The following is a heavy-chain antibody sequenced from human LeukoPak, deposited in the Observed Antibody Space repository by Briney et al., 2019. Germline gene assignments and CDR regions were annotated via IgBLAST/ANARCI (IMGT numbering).Heavy chain of an antibody. D-gene: IGHD3-22*01. Sequence: GGSLRLSCAASGFTFSSYAMHWVRQAPGKGLEWVAVISYDGSNKYYADSVKGRFTISRDNSKNTLYLQMNSLRAEDTAVYYCASCYYYDSSGYYYGIDYWGQGTLVTVSS. CDR1: GFTFSSYA. J-gene: IGHJ4*02. CDR3: ASCYYYDSSGYYYGIDY. CDR2: ISYDGSNK. V-gene: IGHV3-30-3*01.